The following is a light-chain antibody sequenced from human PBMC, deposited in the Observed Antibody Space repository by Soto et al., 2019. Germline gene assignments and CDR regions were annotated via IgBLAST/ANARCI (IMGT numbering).Light chain of an antibody. CDR3: SSYTSSSTLPWV. CDR2: EVS. CDR1: SSDVGGYNY. V-gene: IGLV2-14*01. J-gene: IGLJ3*02. Sequence: QSALTQPASVSGSPGQSITISFTGTSSDVGGYNYVSWYQQHPGKAPKLMIYEVSNRPSGVSNRFSGSKSGNTASLTISGLQAEDEADYYCSSYTSSSTLPWVFGGGTKLTVL.